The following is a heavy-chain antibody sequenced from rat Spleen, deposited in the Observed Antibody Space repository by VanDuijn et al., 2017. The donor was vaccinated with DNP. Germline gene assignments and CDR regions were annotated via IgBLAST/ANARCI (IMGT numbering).Heavy chain of an antibody. J-gene: IGHJ2*01. CDR3: ARRAYGGSASFDY. D-gene: IGHD1-11*01. Sequence: EVKLVESGGGLVQPGKSLKLSCAASGFTFSSFPMAWVRQAPTKGLEWVATITTNGSSTYYPDSVKGRFTISRDNGKSSRYLQMNSLKSEDTATYYCARRAYGGSASFDYWGQGVMVTVSS. CDR1: GFTFSSFP. V-gene: IGHV5-46*01. CDR2: ITTNGSST.